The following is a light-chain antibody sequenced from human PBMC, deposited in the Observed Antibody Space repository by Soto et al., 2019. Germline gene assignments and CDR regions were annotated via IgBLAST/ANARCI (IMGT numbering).Light chain of an antibody. V-gene: IGLV2-11*01. CDR2: DVS. Sequence: QSALTQPRSVSGSPGQSVTISCTGTSSDVGGYNYVSWYQQHPGKAPKLMIYDVSKRPSGVPDRFSGSKSGNTASLTISGLQAEDEADYYCGSYAGSFGGGTKLTVL. CDR3: GSYAGS. CDR1: SSDVGGYNY. J-gene: IGLJ2*01.